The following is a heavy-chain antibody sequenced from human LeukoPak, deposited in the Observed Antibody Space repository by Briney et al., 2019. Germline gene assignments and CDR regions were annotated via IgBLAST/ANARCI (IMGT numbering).Heavy chain of an antibody. CDR3: ARARCTTCPFDY. CDR2: ISYDGSNK. Sequence: GGSLRLSCAASGFTFSSYGMHWVRQAPGKGLEWVAVISYDGSNKYYADSVKGRFTISRDNAKNSLYLQMNTLRADDTAVYYCARARCTTCPFDYWGQGTLVTVSS. D-gene: IGHD2-2*01. CDR1: GFTFSSYG. V-gene: IGHV3-30*03. J-gene: IGHJ4*02.